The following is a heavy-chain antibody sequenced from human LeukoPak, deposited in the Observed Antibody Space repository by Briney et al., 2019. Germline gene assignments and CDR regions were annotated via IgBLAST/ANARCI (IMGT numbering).Heavy chain of an antibody. CDR2: ISGSGGST. CDR1: GFTFSSYA. Sequence: GGSLRLSCAASGFTFSSYAMSWVRQAPGKGLEWVSGISGSGGSTYYADSVKGRFTISRDNSKNTLYLQMNSLRAEDTAVYYCAKDLWEVGTWLRQQLGYWGQGTLVTVSS. D-gene: IGHD6-13*01. CDR3: AKDLWEVGTWLRQQLGY. J-gene: IGHJ4*02. V-gene: IGHV3-23*01.